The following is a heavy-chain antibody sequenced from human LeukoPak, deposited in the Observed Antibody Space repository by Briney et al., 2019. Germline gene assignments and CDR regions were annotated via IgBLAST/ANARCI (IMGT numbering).Heavy chain of an antibody. CDR3: AKIETFDYDTSGRHWMDS. Sequence: GGSLRLSCAASGFTFSSYDMNWVRQAPGKGLEWVSYIRTSSTTIYYADSVKGRFTVSRDNAKNSLYLQMNSLRAEDTAVYYCAKIETFDYDTSGRHWMDSWGQGTLVTVSS. V-gene: IGHV3-48*01. J-gene: IGHJ5*01. CDR2: IRTSSTTI. CDR1: GFTFSSYD. D-gene: IGHD4/OR15-4a*01.